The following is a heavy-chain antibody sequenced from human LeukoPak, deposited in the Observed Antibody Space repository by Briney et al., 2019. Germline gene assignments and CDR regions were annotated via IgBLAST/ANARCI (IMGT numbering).Heavy chain of an antibody. V-gene: IGHV3-9*01. D-gene: IGHD2/OR15-2a*01. Sequence: GRSLRLSCAASGFTFDDYAMHWVRQAPRKGLEWVAGMNLSSDTTVYTDSLRDRFTVSRDNPKNSLLLHMNSVRTQHTALYYCEIVTTFLDAFDIWG. CDR1: GFTFDDYA. CDR2: MNLSSDTT. J-gene: IGHJ3*02. CDR3: EIVTTFLDAFDI.